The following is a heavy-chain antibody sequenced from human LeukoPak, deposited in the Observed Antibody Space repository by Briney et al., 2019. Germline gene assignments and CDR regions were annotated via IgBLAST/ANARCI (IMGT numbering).Heavy chain of an antibody. D-gene: IGHD3-3*01. CDR3: ARAGDFWSSYSIDY. J-gene: IGHJ4*02. Sequence: PGRSLRLSCAASGFTFSSYAMHWVRQAPGKGLEWVSSISSSSSYIYYADSVKGRFTISRDNAKNSLYLQMNSLRAEDTAVYYCARAGDFWSSYSIDYWGQGTLVTVSS. V-gene: IGHV3-21*01. CDR1: GFTFSSYA. CDR2: ISSSSSYI.